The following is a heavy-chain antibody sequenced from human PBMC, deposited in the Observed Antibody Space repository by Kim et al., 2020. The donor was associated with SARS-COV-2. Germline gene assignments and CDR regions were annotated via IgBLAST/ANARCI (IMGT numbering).Heavy chain of an antibody. D-gene: IGHD1-26*01. CDR1: GFTFSSYW. Sequence: GGSLRLSCAASGFTFSSYWMSWVRQAPGKGLEWVANINQDGSEKYYVDSVKGRFTISRDNAKNSLYLQMNSLRAEDTAVYYCARERVVGGTDYYYDGRDVWGQGTTVTVSS. CDR3: ARERVVGGTDYYYDGRDV. CDR2: INQDGSEK. J-gene: IGHJ6*02. V-gene: IGHV3-7*03.